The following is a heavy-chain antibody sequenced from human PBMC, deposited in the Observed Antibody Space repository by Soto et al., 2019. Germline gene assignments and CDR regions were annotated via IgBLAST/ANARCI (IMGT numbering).Heavy chain of an antibody. CDR2: ISGSGGST. CDR3: AKDPIIRVPRPLLDF. J-gene: IGHJ4*02. CDR1: GFTVSIYV. D-gene: IGHD3-9*01. Sequence: SPEIGRASCGFTVSIYVMGGALKAPGKGLEWVSAISGSGGSTYYADAVKGRFTISRDNSKNTLYLQMNSLRAEDTAVYYCAKDPIIRVPRPLLDFWGKGTLVLGFS. V-gene: IGHV3-23*01.